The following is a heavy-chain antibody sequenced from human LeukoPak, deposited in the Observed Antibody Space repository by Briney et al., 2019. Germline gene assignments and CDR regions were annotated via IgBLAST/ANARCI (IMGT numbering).Heavy chain of an antibody. Sequence: GASVKVSCKASGYTFSSYGISWVRQVPGQGLEWMGWISAYNGNRNYAQNLQGRVTMTTDTSTSTANMELRTLRSDDTAVYYCARDESRGPYYFDNWGQGTLVTVSS. CDR2: ISAYNGNR. V-gene: IGHV1-18*01. CDR1: GYTFSSYG. CDR3: ARDESRGPYYFDN. J-gene: IGHJ4*02.